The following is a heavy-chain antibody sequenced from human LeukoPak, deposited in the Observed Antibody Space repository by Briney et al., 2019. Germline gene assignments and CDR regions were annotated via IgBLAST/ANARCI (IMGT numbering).Heavy chain of an antibody. CDR1: GYSISSGYY. J-gene: IGHJ4*02. Sequence: PSETLSLTCAVSGYSISSGYYWGWIRQPPGKGLEWIGRIYTSGSTNYNPSLKSRVTMSVDTSKNQFSLKLSSVTAADTAVYYCARDASGEWELLVDYWGQGTLVTVAS. CDR3: ARDASGEWELLVDY. CDR2: IYTSGST. V-gene: IGHV4-38-2*02. D-gene: IGHD1-26*01.